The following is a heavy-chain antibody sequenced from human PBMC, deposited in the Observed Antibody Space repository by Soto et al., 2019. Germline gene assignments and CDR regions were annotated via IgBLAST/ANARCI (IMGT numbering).Heavy chain of an antibody. CDR2: ISGSGGST. J-gene: IGHJ4*02. CDR1: GFTFSSYA. V-gene: IGHV3-23*01. Sequence: PGGSLRLSCAASGFTFSSYAMSWVRQAPGKGLEWVSAISGSGGSTYYADSVKGRFTISRDNSKNTLYLQMNSLRAEDTAVYYCAKGNYDFWSGPRRYYFDYWGQGTLVTVSS. CDR3: AKGNYDFWSGPRRYYFDY. D-gene: IGHD3-3*01.